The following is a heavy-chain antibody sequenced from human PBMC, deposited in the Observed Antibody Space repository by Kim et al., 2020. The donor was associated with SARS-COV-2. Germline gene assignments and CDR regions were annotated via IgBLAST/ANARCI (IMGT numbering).Heavy chain of an antibody. Sequence: GGSLRLSCAASGFTFSSYAMHWVRQAPGKGLEWVAVIWYDGSNKYYADSVKGRFTISRDNSKNTLYLQMNSLRAEDTAVYYCAKDQPHNGLDWYFDLWGRGTLVTVSS. D-gene: IGHD1-1*01. CDR1: GFTFSSYA. CDR2: IWYDGSNK. CDR3: AKDQPHNGLDWYFDL. V-gene: IGHV3-33*06. J-gene: IGHJ2*01.